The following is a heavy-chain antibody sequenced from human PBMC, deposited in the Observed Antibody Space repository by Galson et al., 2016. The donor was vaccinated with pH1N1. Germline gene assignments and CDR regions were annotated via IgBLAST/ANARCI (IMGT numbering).Heavy chain of an antibody. Sequence: LSLTCAVSGGSITNDDYSWSWIRQPPGNGLEWIGYIYDNGSAYYSPSLKRRVSISLDKSKNQFSLKLTSVTAADTAIYYCARRYTSFSDLDDWFFDLWGRGTLVTVSS. V-gene: IGHV4-30-2*01. CDR1: GGSITNDDYS. D-gene: IGHD3-3*01. CDR3: ARRYTSFSDLDDWFFDL. CDR2: IYDNGSA. J-gene: IGHJ2*01.